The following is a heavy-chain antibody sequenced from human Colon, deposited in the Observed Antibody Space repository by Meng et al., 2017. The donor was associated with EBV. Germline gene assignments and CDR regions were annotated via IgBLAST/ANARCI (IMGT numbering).Heavy chain of an antibody. CDR3: ARVPTTGYKDH. Sequence: ALLQQLGAGLLKPSETLSLTCTFNGGSFSGYVWSWVRQPPGKGMEWIGEVSHPGSANYNPSLKSRVTISVDASEKQFSLRLTSVTAADSAVYYCARVPTTGYKDHWGQGTLVTVSS. D-gene: IGHD3-9*01. V-gene: IGHV4-34*01. CDR2: VSHPGSA. CDR1: GGSFSGYV. J-gene: IGHJ4*02.